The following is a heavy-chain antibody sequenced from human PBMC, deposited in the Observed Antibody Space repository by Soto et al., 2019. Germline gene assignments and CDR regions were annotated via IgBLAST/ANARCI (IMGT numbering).Heavy chain of an antibody. D-gene: IGHD3-3*01. J-gene: IGHJ5*02. CDR3: AKDLSDFWSSSLVGFDP. V-gene: IGHV3-23*01. CDR2: ISGSGGST. Sequence: GGSLRLSCAASGFTFSSYAMSWVRQAPGKGLEWVSAISGSGGSTYYADSVKGRFTISRDNSKNTLYLQMNSLRAEDTAVYYCAKDLSDFWSSSLVGFDPWGQGTLVTVSS. CDR1: GFTFSSYA.